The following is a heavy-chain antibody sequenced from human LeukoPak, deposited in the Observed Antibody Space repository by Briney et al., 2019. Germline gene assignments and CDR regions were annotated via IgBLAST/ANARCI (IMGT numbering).Heavy chain of an antibody. J-gene: IGHJ5*02. CDR1: GYTFTSYN. CDR3: ARVFYYCSGNWFDP. CDR2: INPSGGST. D-gene: IGHD2-15*01. V-gene: IGHV1-46*01. Sequence: ASVKVSCKASGYTFTSYNMHWVRQAPGQGLEWMGIINPSGGSTSYAQNFQGRVTMTRDMSTSTVYMELSSLRSEDTAVYYCARVFYYCSGNWFDPWGQGTLVTVSS.